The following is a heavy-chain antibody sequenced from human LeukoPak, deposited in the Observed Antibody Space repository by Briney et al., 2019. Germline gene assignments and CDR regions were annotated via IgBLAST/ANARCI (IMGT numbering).Heavy chain of an antibody. CDR3: ARGNGDYAIHPDY. CDR2: ISGSGSNT. V-gene: IGHV3-23*01. CDR1: GFTFSSYA. Sequence: GGSLRLSCAASGFTFSSYAMTWVRQAPGKGLGWVSAISGSGSNTYYADSVKGRFTISRDNSKNTLYLLINSLRADDTAVYYCARGNGDYAIHPDYWGQGTLVTVSS. J-gene: IGHJ4*02. D-gene: IGHD4-17*01.